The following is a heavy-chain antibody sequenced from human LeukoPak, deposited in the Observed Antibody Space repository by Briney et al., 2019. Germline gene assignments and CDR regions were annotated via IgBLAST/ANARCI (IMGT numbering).Heavy chain of an antibody. D-gene: IGHD3-22*01. Sequence: GGSLRLSCAASGFTFSSYAMHWVRQAPGKGLEWVAVISYDGSNKYYADSVKGRFTISRDNSKNTLYLQMNSLRAEDTAVYYCARARLQPYYYDRDYFDYWGQGTLVTVSS. CDR3: ARARLQPYYYDRDYFDY. J-gene: IGHJ4*02. CDR2: ISYDGSNK. V-gene: IGHV3-30-3*01. CDR1: GFTFSSYA.